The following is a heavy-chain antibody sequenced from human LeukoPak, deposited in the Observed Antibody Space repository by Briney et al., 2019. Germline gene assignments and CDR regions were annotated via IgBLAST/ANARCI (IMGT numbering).Heavy chain of an antibody. J-gene: IGHJ4*02. CDR3: ARDSEGGYYDSSGERPYYFDY. Sequence: GSSVKVSCKASGGTFSSYAISWVRQAPGQGLEWMGGIIPIFGTANYAQKFQGRVTITADESTSTAYMELSSLRSEDTAVYYCARDSEGGYYDSSGERPYYFDYWGQGTLVTVSS. CDR2: IIPIFGTA. CDR1: GGTFSSYA. D-gene: IGHD3-22*01. V-gene: IGHV1-69*01.